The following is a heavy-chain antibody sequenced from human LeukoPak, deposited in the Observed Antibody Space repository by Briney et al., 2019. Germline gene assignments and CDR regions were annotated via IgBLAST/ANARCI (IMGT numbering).Heavy chain of an antibody. CDR2: IYHSGST. D-gene: IGHD4-23*01. J-gene: IGHJ5*02. CDR1: GFTFSSYG. V-gene: IGHV4-4*02. Sequence: AGRSLRLSCAASGFTFSSYGMHWVRQPPGKGLEWIGEIYHSGSTNYNPSLKSRVTISVDKSKNQFSLKLSSVTAADTAVYYCARDNSGWFDPWGQGTLVTVSS. CDR3: ARDNSGWFDP.